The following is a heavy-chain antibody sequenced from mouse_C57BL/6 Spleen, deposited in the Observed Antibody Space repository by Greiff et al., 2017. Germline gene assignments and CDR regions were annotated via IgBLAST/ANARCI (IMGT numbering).Heavy chain of an antibody. V-gene: IGHV14-3*01. D-gene: IGHD6-1*01. CDR2: IDPANGNT. J-gene: IGHJ1*01. CDR3: ARERPYASRCS. CDR1: GFNIKNTY. Sequence: EVKLVESVAELVRPGASVKLSCTASGFNIKNTYMHWVKQRPEQGLEWIGRIDPANGNTKYAPKFQGKATITADTSSNTAYLQLSSLTSEATAIXVCARERPYASRCSRGVGTAVTASS.